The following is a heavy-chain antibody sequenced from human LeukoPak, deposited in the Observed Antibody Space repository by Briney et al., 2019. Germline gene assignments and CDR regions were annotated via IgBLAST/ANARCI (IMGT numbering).Heavy chain of an antibody. CDR2: IYHSGSA. CDR3: ARFPGGAEYRHYYYMDV. J-gene: IGHJ6*03. D-gene: IGHD1-14*01. V-gene: IGHV4-38-2*02. CDR1: GYSINSGFY. Sequence: SETLSLTCTVSGYSINSGFYWGWIRQPPGKGLEWIGSIYHSGSAHYKSSLKSRVTISVDTSKNQFSLKLNSVTAADTAVYYCARFPGGAEYRHYYYMDVWGKGTTVTVSS.